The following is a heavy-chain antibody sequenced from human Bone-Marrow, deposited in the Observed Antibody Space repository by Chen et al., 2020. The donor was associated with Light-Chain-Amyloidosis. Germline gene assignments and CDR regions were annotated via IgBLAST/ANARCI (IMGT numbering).Heavy chain of an antibody. V-gene: IGHV3-23*01. CDR3: AKGWDDSSGYYEY. CDR1: GFTFSSYA. CDR2: ISGSCGST. J-gene: IGHJ4*02. Sequence: EVQLLESGGGLVQPGGSLRLSCAASGFTFSSYAMSWVRQAPGKGLEWVSAISGSCGSTYYADSVKGRFTISRDNSKNTLYLQMNSLRAEDTAVYYCAKGWDDSSGYYEYWGQGTLVTVSS. D-gene: IGHD3-22*01.